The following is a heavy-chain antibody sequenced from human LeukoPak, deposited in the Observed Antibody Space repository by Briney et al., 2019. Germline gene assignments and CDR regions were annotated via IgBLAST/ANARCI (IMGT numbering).Heavy chain of an antibody. V-gene: IGHV7-4-1*02. Sequence: ASVKVSCKASGYTFSGSDMNWVRQAPGQGLEWMGWVNINTGNPTYVQHFTGRFVFSLDTSVSTAYLQISSLKAEDTAVYYCARGDWVAWGQGTLVTVSS. CDR2: VNINTGNP. D-gene: IGHD3-9*01. J-gene: IGHJ4*02. CDR1: GYTFSGSD. CDR3: ARGDWVA.